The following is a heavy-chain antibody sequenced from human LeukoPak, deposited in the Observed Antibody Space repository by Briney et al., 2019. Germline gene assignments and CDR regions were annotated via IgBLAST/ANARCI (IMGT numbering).Heavy chain of an antibody. CDR1: GFTFSNFW. J-gene: IGHJ4*02. CDR2: IKQNGSEK. Sequence: GGSLRLSCAASGFTFSNFWMSWVRQAPGKGLEWVANIKQNGSEKYYVDSVKGRFTISRDNAKNSLYLQMNSLRADDTAVYYCARVSRWGLNHNPHFWGQGTLVTVSS. D-gene: IGHD7-27*01. V-gene: IGHV3-7*03. CDR3: ARVSRWGLNHNPHF.